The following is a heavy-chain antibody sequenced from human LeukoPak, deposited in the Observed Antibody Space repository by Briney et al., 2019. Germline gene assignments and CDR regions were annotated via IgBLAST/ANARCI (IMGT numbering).Heavy chain of an antibody. V-gene: IGHV4-59*01. CDR3: TSGYYYGSGSSLYYYYMDV. D-gene: IGHD3-10*01. Sequence: SETLSLTCTVSGGSISSYYWSWIRQPPGKGLEWIGYIYYSGSTNYNPSLKSRVTISVDTSKNQFSLKLSSVTAADTAVYYCTSGYYYGSGSSLYYYYMDVWGKGTTVTISS. CDR1: GGSISSYY. J-gene: IGHJ6*03. CDR2: IYYSGST.